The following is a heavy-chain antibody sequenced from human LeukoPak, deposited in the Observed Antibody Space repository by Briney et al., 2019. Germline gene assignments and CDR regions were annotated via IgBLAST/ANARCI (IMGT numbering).Heavy chain of an antibody. J-gene: IGHJ4*02. D-gene: IGHD3-10*01. CDR2: ISYDGSNK. V-gene: IGHV3-30*18. CDR1: GFTFSSYG. CDR3: AKDWMFIRGVAGPFDY. Sequence: GGSLRLSCAASGFTFSSYGMHWVRQAPGKGLEWVAVISYDGSNKYYADSVKGRFTISRDNSKNTLYLQMNSLRAEDTAVYYCAKDWMFIRGVAGPFDYWGQGTLVTVSS.